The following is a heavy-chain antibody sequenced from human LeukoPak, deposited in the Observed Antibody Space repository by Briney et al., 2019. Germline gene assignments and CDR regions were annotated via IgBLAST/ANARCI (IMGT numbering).Heavy chain of an antibody. CDR1: GFTFSSYD. CDR2: IGTAGDT. Sequence: GGSLRLSCAASGFTFSSYDMHWVRQATGKGLEWVSAIGTAGDTYYPGSVKGRFTISRENAKNSLYLQMNSLRAGDTAVYYCARGRGKTLFGYYDSSGFYYFDYWGQGTLVTVSS. V-gene: IGHV3-13*01. D-gene: IGHD3-22*01. J-gene: IGHJ4*02. CDR3: ARGRGKTLFGYYDSSGFYYFDY.